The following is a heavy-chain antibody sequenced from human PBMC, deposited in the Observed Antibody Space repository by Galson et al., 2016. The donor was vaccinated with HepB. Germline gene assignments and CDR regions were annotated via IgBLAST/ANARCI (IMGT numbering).Heavy chain of an antibody. CDR2: ISSDGSNK. CDR1: GFTFSSYG. Sequence: SLRLSCAASGFTFSSYGMHWVRQAPGKGLEWVAVISSDGSNKYYAGSVKGRFTTSRDNPKNTLHLQMSSLRPEDTAVYYCAKDVGGARGSRGWSWGASYDYYYYGMDVWGQGTTVTVSS. J-gene: IGHJ6*02. V-gene: IGHV3-30*18. CDR3: AKDVGGARGSRGWSWGASYDYYYYGMDV. D-gene: IGHD6-19*01.